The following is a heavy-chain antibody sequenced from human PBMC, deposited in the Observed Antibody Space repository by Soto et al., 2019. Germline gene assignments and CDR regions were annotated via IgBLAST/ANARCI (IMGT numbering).Heavy chain of an antibody. V-gene: IGHV1-69*19. D-gene: IGHD3-10*01. Sequence: QVQLVQSGAEMKKPGSSVKVSCQSSGGTFNTYAMNWVRQAPGQGPEWMGDISPLFGAANYAPKFQGRVTITADESTGTSYMPLSSLPSEDTALYFCAMEVQVHTPAFVYWGQGTLVTVSS. CDR3: AMEVQVHTPAFVY. J-gene: IGHJ4*02. CDR2: ISPLFGAA. CDR1: GGTFNTYA.